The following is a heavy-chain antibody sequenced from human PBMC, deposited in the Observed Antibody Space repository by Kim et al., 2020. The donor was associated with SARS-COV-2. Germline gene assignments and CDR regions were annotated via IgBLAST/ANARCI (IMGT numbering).Heavy chain of an antibody. CDR3: ARAQDDACDI. J-gene: IGHJ3*02. Sequence: STHYNPSLKRRVTISVDKSKNQFSLKLSSATAADTAVYYCARAQDDACDIWGQGTMVTVSS. V-gene: IGHV4-4*02. CDR2: ST.